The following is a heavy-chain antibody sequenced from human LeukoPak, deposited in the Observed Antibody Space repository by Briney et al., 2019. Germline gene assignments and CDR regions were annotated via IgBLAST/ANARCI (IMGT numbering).Heavy chain of an antibody. D-gene: IGHD3-10*01. CDR1: GGSISSYY. V-gene: IGHV4-4*07. J-gene: IGHJ2*01. CDR3: ARDLYYYGSGSYYPTDWYFDL. Sequence: SETLSLTCTVSGGSISSYYWSWIRQPAGKGLEWIGRIYTSGSTNYNPSLKNRVTMSVDTSKNQFSPKLSSVTAADTAVYYCARDLYYYGSGSYYPTDWYFDLWGRGTLVTVSS. CDR2: IYTSGST.